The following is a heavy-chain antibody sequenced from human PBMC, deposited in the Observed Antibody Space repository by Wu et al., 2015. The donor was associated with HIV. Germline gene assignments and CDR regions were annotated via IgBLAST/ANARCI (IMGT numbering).Heavy chain of an antibody. D-gene: IGHD3-22*01. CDR1: GYTFTSYD. CDR2: MNPNSGNT. J-gene: IGHJ3*02. CDR3: ARDSGVYYDSSGYHHDAFDI. V-gene: IGHV1-8*01. Sequence: QVQLVQSGAEVKKPGASVKVSCKASGYTFTSYDINWVRQATGQGLEWMGWMNPNSGNTGYAQKFQGRVTMTRNTSISTAYMELSSLRSEDTAVYYCARDSGVYYDSSGYHHDAFDIWGQGTMVTVSS.